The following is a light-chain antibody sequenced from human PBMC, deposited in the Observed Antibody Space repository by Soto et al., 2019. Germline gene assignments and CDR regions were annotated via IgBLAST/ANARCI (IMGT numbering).Light chain of an antibody. CDR3: QQYDNWPPRNT. CDR1: LSVSSN. CDR2: GAS. V-gene: IGKV3-15*01. J-gene: IGKJ2*01. Sequence: EIVMTQSPATLSVSPGERATLYCRASLSVSSNLAWYQQKLGQAPRLLIFGASSRATGIPGRFSGSGSGTDFTLTISSLQPEDFAVYYCQQYDNWPPRNTFGQGTKLEIK.